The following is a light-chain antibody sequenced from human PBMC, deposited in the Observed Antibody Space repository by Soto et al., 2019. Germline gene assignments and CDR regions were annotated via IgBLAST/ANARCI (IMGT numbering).Light chain of an antibody. CDR2: EVS. CDR3: SSYTTRSTLV. Sequence: QSVLTQPASVSGSPGQSFTISCTGTSSDVGAYNHVSWYQQHPGKAPKLIISEVSNRPSGVSNRFSGSKSGNTASLTISGLQAEDEADYYCSSYTTRSTLVFGGGTKLTVL. V-gene: IGLV2-14*01. CDR1: SSDVGAYNH. J-gene: IGLJ2*01.